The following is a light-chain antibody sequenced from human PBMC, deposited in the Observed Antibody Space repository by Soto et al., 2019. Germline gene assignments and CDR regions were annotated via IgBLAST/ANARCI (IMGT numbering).Light chain of an antibody. CDR2: DVT. J-gene: IGLJ3*02. CDR3: CSYAGSYIFVL. V-gene: IGLV2-11*01. Sequence: QSVLTQPRSVSGSPGQSVTISCTGTSSDIGGYNYVSWYQQHPGKAPKLIIYDVTKRPSGVPDRFSASKSGNTASLTISWLQAEDEADYYCCSYAGSYIFVLFGGGTKLTVL. CDR1: SSDIGGYNY.